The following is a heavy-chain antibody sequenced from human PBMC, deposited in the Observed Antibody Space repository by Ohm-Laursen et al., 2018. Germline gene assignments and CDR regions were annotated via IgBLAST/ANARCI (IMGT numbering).Heavy chain of an antibody. CDR2: ISGSGGST. Sequence: SLRLSCSASGFTFSSYWMSWVRQAPGKGLEWVSGISGSGGSTNYADSVKGRFTISRDNSKNTLYLQMNSLRAEDTAVYYCAKDQGWDDAFDIWGQGTMVTVSS. V-gene: IGHV3-23*01. CDR3: AKDQGWDDAFDI. J-gene: IGHJ3*02. D-gene: IGHD6-19*01. CDR1: GFTFSSYW.